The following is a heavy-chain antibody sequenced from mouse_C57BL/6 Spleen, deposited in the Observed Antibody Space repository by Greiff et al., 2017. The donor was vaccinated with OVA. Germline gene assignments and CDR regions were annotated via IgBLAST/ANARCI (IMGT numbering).Heavy chain of an antibody. CDR3: ARRSNYNPYAMDY. J-gene: IGHJ4*01. CDR1: GFTFSDYG. Sequence: EVKVVESGGGLVKPGGSLKLSCAASGFTFSDYGMHWVRQAPEKGLEWVAYISSGSSTIYYADTVKGRFTISRDNAKNTLFLQMTSLRSEDTAMYYCARRSNYNPYAMDYWGQGTSVTVSS. V-gene: IGHV5-17*01. D-gene: IGHD2-5*01. CDR2: ISSGSSTI.